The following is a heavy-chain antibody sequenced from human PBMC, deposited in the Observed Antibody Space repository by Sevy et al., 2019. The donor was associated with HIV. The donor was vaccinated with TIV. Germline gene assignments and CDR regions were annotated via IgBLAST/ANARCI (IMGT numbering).Heavy chain of an antibody. CDR3: ARDMPYGGNSTGIDY. CDR1: GGSISSYY. Sequence: SETLSLTCTVSGGSISSYYWSWIRQPPGKGLEWIGYIYYSGSTNYNPSLKSRVTISVDTSKNQFSLKLSSVTAADTAVYYCARDMPYGGNSTGIDYWGLGTLVTVSS. CDR2: IYYSGST. D-gene: IGHD4-17*01. J-gene: IGHJ4*02. V-gene: IGHV4-59*01.